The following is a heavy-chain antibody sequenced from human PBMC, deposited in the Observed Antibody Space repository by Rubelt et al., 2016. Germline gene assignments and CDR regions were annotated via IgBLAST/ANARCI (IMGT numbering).Heavy chain of an antibody. CDR2: IWYDESNK. D-gene: IGHD3-16*01. V-gene: IGHV3-33*01. J-gene: IGHJ4*02. CDR3: ARDRLGGFGLAIDY. Sequence: VQLVESGGGLVQPGGSLRLSCAASGFTFSSSGMHWVRQAPGKGLEWVAVIWYDESNKYYADSVKGRFTISRDNSKNTLYLQMNSLRAEDTAGYYGARDRLGGFGLAIDYWGQGTLVTVSS. CDR1: GFTFSSSG.